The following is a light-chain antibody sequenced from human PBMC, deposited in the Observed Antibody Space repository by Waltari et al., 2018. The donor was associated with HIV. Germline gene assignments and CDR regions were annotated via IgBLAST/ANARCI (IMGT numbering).Light chain of an antibody. Sequence: QSALTQPRSVSGSPGQSVNISCTGTSSNVGGYNYVSWYQQHPGKAPKVRIYDVSKRRSGVTARCSGAKSGNTASLSITGLPAEDEADYYCCSYAGSYTDVFGAGTKVTVL. CDR2: DVS. V-gene: IGLV2-11*01. J-gene: IGLJ1*01. CDR1: SSNVGGYNY. CDR3: CSYAGSYTDV.